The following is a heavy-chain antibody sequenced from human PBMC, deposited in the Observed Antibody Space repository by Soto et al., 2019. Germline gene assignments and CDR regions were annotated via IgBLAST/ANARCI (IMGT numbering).Heavy chain of an antibody. CDR2: IKSFNGDT. J-gene: IGHJ5*02. D-gene: IGHD3-9*01. CDR3: ARVVSPYXDVLTGXCFDP. V-gene: IGHV1-2*02. Sequence: ASVKVSCKASGYTFTGYYMHWARQAPGQGLEWMGWIKSFNGDTNYAQKFQGRVTLTRDTSISTAYMELSRLKSDDTAVYYCARVVSPYXDVLTGXCFDPWGQATLVTVSS. CDR1: GYTFTGYY.